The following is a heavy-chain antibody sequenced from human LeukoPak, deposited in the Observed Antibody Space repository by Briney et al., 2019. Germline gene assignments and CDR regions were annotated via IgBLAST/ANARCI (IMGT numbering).Heavy chain of an antibody. D-gene: IGHD3-22*01. Sequence: ASVKVSCKASGYTFTGYYMHWVRQAPGQGLEWMGWINPNSGGTNYAQKFQGRVTMTRDTSISTAYMELSRLRSDDTAVYYCARGPRPKDYYDSSGYSDYWGQGTLVTASS. J-gene: IGHJ4*02. CDR3: ARGPRPKDYYDSSGYSDY. V-gene: IGHV1-2*02. CDR1: GYTFTGYY. CDR2: INPNSGGT.